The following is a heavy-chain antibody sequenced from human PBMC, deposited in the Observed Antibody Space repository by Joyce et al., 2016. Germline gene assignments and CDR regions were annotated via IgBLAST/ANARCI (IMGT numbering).Heavy chain of an antibody. D-gene: IGHD5-12*01. CDR3: ASGYSGYDFEAYFDY. V-gene: IGHV3-21*01. CDR2: ISSSSSYI. J-gene: IGHJ4*02. Sequence: EVQLVESGGGLVKPGGSLRLSCAASGFTFSSYSMNWVRQAPVKGLGWVSSISSSSSYIYYADSVKGRFPISRDNAKNSLYLQMNSLRAEDTAVYYCASGYSGYDFEAYFDYWGQGTLVTVSS. CDR1: GFTFSSYS.